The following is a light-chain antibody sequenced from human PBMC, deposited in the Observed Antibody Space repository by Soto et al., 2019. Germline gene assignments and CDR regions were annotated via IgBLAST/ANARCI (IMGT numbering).Light chain of an antibody. V-gene: IGKV3-20*01. J-gene: IGKJ1*01. CDR3: QQYGSSPPT. CDR1: QSVSSN. CDR2: DAS. Sequence: EIEMTQSPATLSVSPGEEATLSCRASQSVSSNLAWYQQKPGQAPRLLIYDASTRATGIPDRFSGSGSGTDFTLTISRLEPEDFAVYYCQQYGSSPPTFGQGTKVDI.